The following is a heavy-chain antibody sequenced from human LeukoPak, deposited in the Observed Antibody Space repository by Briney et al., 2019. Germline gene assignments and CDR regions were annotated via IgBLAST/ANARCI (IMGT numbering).Heavy chain of an antibody. CDR1: GGSISSGGYY. V-gene: IGHV4-31*03. D-gene: IGHD5-24*01. J-gene: IGHJ4*02. Sequence: SETLSLTCTVSGGSISSGGYYWSWIRQHPGKGLEWIGYIYYSGSTNYNPSLKSRVTISVDTSKNQFSLKLTSVTAADTAVYYCARGRRDGYNKIMPFDYWGQGTLVTVSS. CDR2: IYYSGST. CDR3: ARGRRDGYNKIMPFDY.